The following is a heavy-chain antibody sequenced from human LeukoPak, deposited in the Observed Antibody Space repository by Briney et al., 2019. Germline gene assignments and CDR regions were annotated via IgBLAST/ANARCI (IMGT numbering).Heavy chain of an antibody. CDR2: IKQDGSEK. CDR1: GFTFSSYW. V-gene: IGHV3-7*01. D-gene: IGHD2-15*01. CDR3: ARGGYHHGFDI. J-gene: IGHJ3*02. Sequence: PGGSLRLSCAASGFTFSSYWMSWVRQAPGKGLEWVANIKQDGSEKYYVDSVKGRFTISRDNAKNSLYLQMSSLKAEDTAVYYCARGGYHHGFDIWGQGTMVTVSS.